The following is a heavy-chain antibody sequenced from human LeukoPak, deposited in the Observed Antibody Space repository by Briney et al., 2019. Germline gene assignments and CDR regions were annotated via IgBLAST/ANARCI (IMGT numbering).Heavy chain of an antibody. CDR2: IHYSGST. V-gene: IGHV4-59*08. CDR1: GGSITTYY. D-gene: IGHD7-27*01. J-gene: IGHJ4*02. CDR3: ERNGRSIWGSLSFIDF. Sequence: SQTLSLTCSVSGGSITTYYCACVRQPPGNALEWIGYIHYSGSTSNSPFRNSRVAMLLNTSNNHVYLKLNSVSAADTGVYYCERNGRSIWGSLSFIDFCGQGNLVTV.